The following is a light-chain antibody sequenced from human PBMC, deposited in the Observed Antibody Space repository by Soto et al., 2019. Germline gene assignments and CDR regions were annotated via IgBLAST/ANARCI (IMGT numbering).Light chain of an antibody. CDR1: SSDVGSYNL. CDR3: CSYAGSSTFEV. J-gene: IGLJ3*02. Sequence: QSVLTQPASVSGSPGQSITISCTGTSSDVGSYNLVSWYQQHPGKAPILMIYEVSKRPSGVSNRFSGSKSGNTASLTISGLQAEDEADYYCCSYAGSSTFEVFGGGTKLTVL. CDR2: EVS. V-gene: IGLV2-23*02.